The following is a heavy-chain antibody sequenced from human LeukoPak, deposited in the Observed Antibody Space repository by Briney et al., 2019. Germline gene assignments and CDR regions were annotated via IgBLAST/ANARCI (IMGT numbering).Heavy chain of an antibody. CDR1: GYTFTGYY. D-gene: IGHD2-8*02. J-gene: IGHJ3*02. Sequence: GASVKVSCKASGYTFTGYYMHWVRQAPRQGLEWMGWINPNSGGTNYAQKFQGRVTMTRDTSISTAYMELSRLRSDDTAVYYCARERTGGGDAFVIWGQGTMVTVSS. V-gene: IGHV1-2*02. CDR3: ARERTGGGDAFVI. CDR2: INPNSGGT.